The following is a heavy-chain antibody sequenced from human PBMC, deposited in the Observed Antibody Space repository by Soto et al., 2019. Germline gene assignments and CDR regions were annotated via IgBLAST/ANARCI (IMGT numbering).Heavy chain of an antibody. Sequence: GGSLRLSCAASGFTFSSYGMHWVRQAPGKGLEWVAVIWYDGSNKYYADSVKGRFTISRDNSKNTLYLQMNSLRAEDTAVYYCAREPPSYGDYDTYYYYGMDVWGQGTTVTVSS. CDR2: IWYDGSNK. CDR3: AREPPSYGDYDTYYYYGMDV. D-gene: IGHD4-17*01. CDR1: GFTFSSYG. V-gene: IGHV3-33*01. J-gene: IGHJ6*02.